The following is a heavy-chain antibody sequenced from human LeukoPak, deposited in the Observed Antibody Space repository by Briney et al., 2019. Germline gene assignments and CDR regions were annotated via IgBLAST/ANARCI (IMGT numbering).Heavy chain of an antibody. Sequence: SETLSLTCAVSGGSISSGGYSWSWIRQPPGKGLEWIGYIYHSGSTYYNPSLKSRVTISVDRSKNQFSLKLSSVTAADTAVYYSARGWVGATNFDYWGQGTLVTVSS. CDR2: IYHSGST. CDR1: GGSISSGGYS. CDR3: ARGWVGATNFDY. D-gene: IGHD1-26*01. V-gene: IGHV4-30-2*01. J-gene: IGHJ4*02.